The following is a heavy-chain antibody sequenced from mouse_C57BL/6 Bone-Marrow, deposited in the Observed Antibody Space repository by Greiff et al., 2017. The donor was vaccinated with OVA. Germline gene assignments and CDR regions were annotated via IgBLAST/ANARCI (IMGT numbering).Heavy chain of an antibody. J-gene: IGHJ4*01. D-gene: IGHD2-2*01. CDR2: ISNGGGST. CDR3: SRQWGYPYYYAMDY. Sequence: EVKLVESGGGLVQPGGSLKLSCAASGFTFSDYYMYWVRQTPEQRLEWVAYISNGGGSTYYPDKVKGRFTISRDNAKNTLYLQMSRLKSENTAMYYFSRQWGYPYYYAMDYWGQGTSVTVSS. CDR1: GFTFSDYY. V-gene: IGHV5-12*01.